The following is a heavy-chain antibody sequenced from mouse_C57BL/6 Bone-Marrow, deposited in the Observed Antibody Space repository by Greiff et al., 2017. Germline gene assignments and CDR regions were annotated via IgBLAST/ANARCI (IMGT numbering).Heavy chain of an antibody. CDR2: ISYSGST. CDR1: GYSITSGYD. J-gene: IGHJ3*01. CDR3: ARTHYYGSFAY. D-gene: IGHD1-1*01. V-gene: IGHV3-1*01. Sequence: EVTLVESGPGMVKPSQSLSLTCTVTGYSITSGYDWHWIRHFPGNKLEWMGYISYSGSTNYNPSLKSRISITHDTSKNHFFLKLNSVTTEDTATYYCARTHYYGSFAYWGQGTLVTVSA.